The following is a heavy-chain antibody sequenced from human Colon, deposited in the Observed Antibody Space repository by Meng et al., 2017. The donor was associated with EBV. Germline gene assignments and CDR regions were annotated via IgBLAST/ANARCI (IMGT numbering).Heavy chain of an antibody. CDR3: ASYTSFSGSYYNGIDY. Sequence: QVELPEAGPGLVKPSETLSLTCTVSGGSIRSGPYCWAWIRQPPGKGLEWIGSIYYSGSTYYNPSLKSRVTISVDSSKNQFSLKLTSVTAADTSLYYCASYTSFSGSYYNGIDYWGQGTLVTVSS. J-gene: IGHJ4*02. V-gene: IGHV4-39*01. D-gene: IGHD3-10*01. CDR1: GGSIRSGPYC. CDR2: IYYSGST.